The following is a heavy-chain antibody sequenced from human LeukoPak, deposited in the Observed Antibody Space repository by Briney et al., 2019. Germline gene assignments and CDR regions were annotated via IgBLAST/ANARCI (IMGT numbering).Heavy chain of an antibody. D-gene: IGHD3-22*01. V-gene: IGHV3-23*01. CDR1: GFTFSSYA. Sequence: PGGSLRLSCAASGFTFSSYAMSWVRQAPGKGQERVSAISGSGGSTYYADSVKGRFTISRDNSKNTLYLQMNSLRAEDTAVYYCAKRRDGPFGYSPGYFDYWGQGTLVTVSS. CDR3: AKRRDGPFGYSPGYFDY. CDR2: ISGSGGST. J-gene: IGHJ4*02.